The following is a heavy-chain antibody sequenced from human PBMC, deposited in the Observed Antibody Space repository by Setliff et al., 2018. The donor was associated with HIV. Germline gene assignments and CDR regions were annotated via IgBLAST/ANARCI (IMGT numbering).Heavy chain of an antibody. CDR1: GASINSHY. V-gene: IGHV4-59*11. CDR3: ARKEKGGAFDI. J-gene: IGHJ3*02. Sequence: SETVSLTCTVSGASINSHYWNWVRQSPAKGLEWIGYYYNGGTSYNPSLQSRVTISVDAPKNQFSLHLNSVTAADTAVYYCARKEKGGAFDIWGLGTLVTVSS. CDR2: YYNGGT.